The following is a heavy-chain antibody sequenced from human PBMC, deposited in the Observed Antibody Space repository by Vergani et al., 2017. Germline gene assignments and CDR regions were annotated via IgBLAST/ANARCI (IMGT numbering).Heavy chain of an antibody. Sequence: EVQLVESGGGLVQPGGSLRLSCAASGFTFSSYWMSWVRQAPGKGLEWVANIKQDGSEKYYADSVKGRFTISRDNSKNTLYLQMNSLRAEDTAVYYCAKDLYPGYAYYYYGMDVWGQGTTVTVSS. D-gene: IGHD2-2*02. V-gene: IGHV3-7*01. CDR1: GFTFSSYW. J-gene: IGHJ6*02. CDR2: IKQDGSEK. CDR3: AKDLYPGYAYYYYGMDV.